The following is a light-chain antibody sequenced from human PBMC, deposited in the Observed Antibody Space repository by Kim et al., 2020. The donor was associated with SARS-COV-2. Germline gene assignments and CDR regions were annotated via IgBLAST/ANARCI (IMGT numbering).Light chain of an antibody. CDR2: AAS. V-gene: IGKV1-9*01. Sequence: SVGDRVTMTCRASQGISSYLAWYQQKPGKAPKLLIYAASTLQSGIPSRFSGSGSGTDFTLTISSLQPEDFATYYCQQLNSYPPFTFGPGTKVDIK. CDR1: QGISSY. J-gene: IGKJ3*01. CDR3: QQLNSYPPFT.